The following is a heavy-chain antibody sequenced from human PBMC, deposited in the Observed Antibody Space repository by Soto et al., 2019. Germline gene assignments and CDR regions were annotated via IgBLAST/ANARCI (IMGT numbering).Heavy chain of an antibody. Sequence: PGGSLRLSCAASGFSFSTYDMNWVRQAPGKGLEWVSYISGGSSRIFYADSVKGRFTISRDNAKNSLYLQMNSLRDEDTAVYYCARDPLEGGIAVAGLDYWGQGTLVTVSS. D-gene: IGHD6-19*01. CDR2: ISGGSSRI. J-gene: IGHJ4*02. V-gene: IGHV3-48*02. CDR3: ARDPLEGGIAVAGLDY. CDR1: GFSFSTYD.